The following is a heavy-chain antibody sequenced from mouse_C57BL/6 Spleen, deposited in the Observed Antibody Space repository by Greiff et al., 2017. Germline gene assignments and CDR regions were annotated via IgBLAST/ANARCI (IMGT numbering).Heavy chain of an antibody. Sequence: EVKLVESGGGLVKPGGSLKLSCAASGFTFSDYGMHWVRQAPEKGLEWVAYISSGSSPIYYADTVKGRFIISRDNAKNTLFLQMTSLRSEDTAMYYCARPGYRNCRYAMDCWGQGTSVTVAS. CDR2: ISSGSSPI. V-gene: IGHV5-17*01. CDR3: ARPGYRNCRYAMDC. J-gene: IGHJ4*01. CDR1: GFTFSDYG. D-gene: IGHD2-5*01.